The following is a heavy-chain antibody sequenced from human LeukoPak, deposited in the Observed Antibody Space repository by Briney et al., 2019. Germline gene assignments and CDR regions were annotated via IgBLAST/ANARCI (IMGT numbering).Heavy chain of an antibody. D-gene: IGHD2-15*01. CDR1: GFTFSTYG. CDR3: AKGRISPDS. J-gene: IGHJ4*02. Sequence: PGGSLRLSCGAYGFTFSTYGMSWVRQAPGKGLEWVSGISGSGGSTYYADSVKGRFTMSRDNSKNTLYLQMNSLRAEDTAVYYCAKGRISPDSWGQGTLVTVSS. CDR2: ISGSGGST. V-gene: IGHV3-23*01.